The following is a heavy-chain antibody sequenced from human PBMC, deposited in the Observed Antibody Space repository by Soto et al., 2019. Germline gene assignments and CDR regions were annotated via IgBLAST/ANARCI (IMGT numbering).Heavy chain of an antibody. J-gene: IGHJ5*02. V-gene: IGHV3-23*01. CDR1: GFTFSSYA. CDR2: ISGSGGST. Sequence: GGSLRLSCAASGFTFSSYAMSWVRQAPGKGLEWVSAISGSGGSTYYADSVKGRFTISRDNSKNTLYLQMNSLRAEDTAVYYCAKDSVYYYDSSEGDRGNNWFDPWGQGTLVTVSS. D-gene: IGHD3-22*01. CDR3: AKDSVYYYDSSEGDRGNNWFDP.